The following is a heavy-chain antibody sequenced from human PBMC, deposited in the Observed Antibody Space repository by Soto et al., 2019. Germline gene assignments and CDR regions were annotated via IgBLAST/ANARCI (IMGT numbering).Heavy chain of an antibody. CDR1: GGTFSSYA. J-gene: IGHJ4*02. Sequence: QVQLVQSGAEVKKPGSSVKVSCKASGGTFSSYAISWVRQAPGQGLEWMGGIIPIFGTANYAQKFQGRVTLTADQSTSTAYKEPDSLGTEENAVYYCASRVDTAKVIFDYFDYWGQGTLVTVSS. CDR3: ASRVDTAKVIFDYFDY. D-gene: IGHD5-18*01. CDR2: IIPIFGTA. V-gene: IGHV1-69*12.